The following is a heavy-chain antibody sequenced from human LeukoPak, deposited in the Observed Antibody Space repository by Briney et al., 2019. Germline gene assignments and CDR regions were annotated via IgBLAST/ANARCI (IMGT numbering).Heavy chain of an antibody. V-gene: IGHV1-2*02. J-gene: IGHJ4*02. Sequence: ASVKVSCKTSGYTFSAFYMHWVRQAPGQGPEWMGWINPDSGGSEYGQKFQGRVTFTSDTSSTTIYMEVRSLKSDDTAVYYCARDLRIYEWIQLWFDYWGQGTLVTVSS. D-gene: IGHD5-18*01. CDR2: INPDSGGS. CDR3: ARDLRIYEWIQLWFDY. CDR1: GYTFSAFY.